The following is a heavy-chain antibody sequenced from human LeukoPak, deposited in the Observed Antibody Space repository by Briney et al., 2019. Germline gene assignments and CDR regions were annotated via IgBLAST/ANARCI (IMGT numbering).Heavy chain of an antibody. V-gene: IGHV1-8*01. Sequence: SVKVSCKASGYTFTSYDINWVRQATGQGLEWMGWMNPNSGNTGYAQKFQGRVTMTRNTSTSTAYMELSSLRSEDTAVYYCARGLAKLLWFGELLLVNWFDPWGQGTLVTVSS. CDR2: MNPNSGNT. CDR3: ARGLAKLLWFGELLLVNWFDP. D-gene: IGHD3-10*01. CDR1: GYTFTSYD. J-gene: IGHJ5*02.